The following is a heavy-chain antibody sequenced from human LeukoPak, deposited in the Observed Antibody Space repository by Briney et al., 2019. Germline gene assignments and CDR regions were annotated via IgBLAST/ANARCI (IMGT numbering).Heavy chain of an antibody. CDR2: IHHSGST. Sequence: SETLSLTCAVSGYSISSGYYWGWIRQPPGKGLEWIGTIHHSGSTYYNSSLKSRVTISVDTSKNQFSLKLSSVTAADTAVYYCARIICSSTRCYRRGTFDIWGQGTMVTVSS. D-gene: IGHD2-2*02. J-gene: IGHJ3*02. CDR1: GYSISSGYY. CDR3: ARIICSSTRCYRRGTFDI. V-gene: IGHV4-38-2*01.